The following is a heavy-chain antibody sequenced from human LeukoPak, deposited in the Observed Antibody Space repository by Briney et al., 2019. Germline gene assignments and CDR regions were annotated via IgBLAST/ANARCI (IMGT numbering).Heavy chain of an antibody. CDR3: ARDGPRPPLVGVLVGAFDI. V-gene: IGHV3-7*01. CDR1: GFTFSSYW. J-gene: IGHJ3*02. D-gene: IGHD1-26*01. Sequence: GGSLRLSCAASGFTFSSYWMSWVRQVPGKGLEWVANINHDGSERYYVDSVKGRFTISRDNAKESLYLQMNSLRAEDTAVYYCARDGPRPPLVGVLVGAFDIWGQGTMVTVSS. CDR2: INHDGSER.